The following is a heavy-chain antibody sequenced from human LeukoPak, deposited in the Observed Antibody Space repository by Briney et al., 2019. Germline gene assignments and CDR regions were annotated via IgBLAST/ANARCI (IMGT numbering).Heavy chain of an antibody. V-gene: IGHV3-30*03. Sequence: GRSLRLSCAASGFTFSSYGMHWVRQAPGKGLEWVAVISYDGSNKYYADSVKGRFTISRDNSKNTLYLQMNSLRAEDTAVYYCAGLDWDLSYWGQGTLVTVSS. CDR3: AGLDWDLSY. CDR1: GFTFSSYG. D-gene: IGHD1-7*01. CDR2: ISYDGSNK. J-gene: IGHJ4*02.